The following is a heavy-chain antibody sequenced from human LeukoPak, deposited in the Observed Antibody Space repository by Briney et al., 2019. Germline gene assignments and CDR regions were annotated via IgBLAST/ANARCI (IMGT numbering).Heavy chain of an antibody. D-gene: IGHD5-12*01. CDR2: ISGSGGST. Sequence: GGTLRLSCAASGFTFSSYGMSWVRQAPGKGLEWVSAISGSGGSTYYADSVKGRFTISRDNSKNTLYLQMNSLRAEDTAVYYCAKGLSGYDPKPVDYWGQGTLVTVSS. V-gene: IGHV3-23*01. J-gene: IGHJ4*02. CDR3: AKGLSGYDPKPVDY. CDR1: GFTFSSYG.